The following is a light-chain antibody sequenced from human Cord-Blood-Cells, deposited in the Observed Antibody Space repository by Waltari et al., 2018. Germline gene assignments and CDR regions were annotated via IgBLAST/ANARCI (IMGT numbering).Light chain of an antibody. Sequence: QSALTQPASVSGSPGQSITISCTGTSSDVGSYNLVSWYQQHPGKAPKLMIYEGSKRPSRVFHLFSGSKSGNTASRTFSGLQAEDEADYYCCSYAGSSRVFGGGKKLNVL. CDR3: CSYAGSSRV. J-gene: IGLJ3*02. V-gene: IGLV2-23*01. CDR2: EGS. CDR1: SSDVGSYNL.